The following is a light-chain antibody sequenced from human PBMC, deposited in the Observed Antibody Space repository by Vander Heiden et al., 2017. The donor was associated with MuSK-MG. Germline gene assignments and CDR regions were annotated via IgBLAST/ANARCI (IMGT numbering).Light chain of an antibody. V-gene: IGLV2-23*02. J-gene: IGLJ2*01. Sequence: SALTQPASVSGSPGQSITISCTGSSRDVGSYNLVSWYQQHQGKDTNRRSVEVSKRPSGESNRFSGSKSGSELRAEDEADYYCCSYAGSNTLVFGGGTKVTVL. CDR1: SRDVGSYNL. CDR2: EVS. CDR3: CSYAGSNTLV.